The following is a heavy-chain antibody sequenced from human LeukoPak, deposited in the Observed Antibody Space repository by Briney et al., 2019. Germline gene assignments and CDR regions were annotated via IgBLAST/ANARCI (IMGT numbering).Heavy chain of an antibody. CDR2: ISGSGGST. J-gene: IGHJ5*02. CDR3: AKDRQQWLVPDWFDP. CDR1: GLTFSSYA. D-gene: IGHD6-19*01. V-gene: IGHV3-23*01. Sequence: PGGSLRLSCAASGLTFSSYAMSWVRQAPGKGLEWVSAISGSGGSTYYADSVKGRFTISRDNSKNTLYLQMNSLSAEDTAVYYCAKDRQQWLVPDWFDPWGQGTLVTVSS.